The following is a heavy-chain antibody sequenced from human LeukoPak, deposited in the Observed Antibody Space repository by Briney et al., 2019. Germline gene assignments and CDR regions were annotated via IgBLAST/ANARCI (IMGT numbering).Heavy chain of an antibody. CDR2: IIPMFGTA. CDR3: ARDPLHYGDYVDWDY. J-gene: IGHJ4*02. V-gene: IGHV1-69*05. D-gene: IGHD4-17*01. CDR1: GYTFSSYA. Sequence: ASVKVSCKASGYTFSSYAISWVRQAPGQGLEWMGGIIPMFGTASYAQKFQGRVTMTRDMSTSTVYMELSSLRSEDTAVYYCARDPLHYGDYVDWDYWGQGTLVTVSS.